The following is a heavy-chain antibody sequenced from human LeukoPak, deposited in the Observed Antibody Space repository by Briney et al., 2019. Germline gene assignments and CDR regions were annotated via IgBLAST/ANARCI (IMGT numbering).Heavy chain of an antibody. CDR1: GFTFSSYA. D-gene: IGHD6-19*01. CDR2: ISYDGSNK. CDR3: ARDKRAFIAVAGTFDY. J-gene: IGHJ4*02. V-gene: IGHV3-30*04. Sequence: GGSLRLSCAASGFTFSSYAMHWVRQAPGKGLEWVAVISYDGSNKYYADSVKGRFTISRDNSKNTLYPQMNSLRAEDTAVYYCARDKRAFIAVAGTFDYWGQGTLVTVSS.